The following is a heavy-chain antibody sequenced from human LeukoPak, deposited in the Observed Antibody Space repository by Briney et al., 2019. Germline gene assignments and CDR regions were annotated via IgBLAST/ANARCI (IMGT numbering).Heavy chain of an antibody. D-gene: IGHD3-10*01. V-gene: IGHV3-21*01. Sequence: PGGSLRLSCAASGFIFSDYSMNWVRQAPGQGLDWVSSISSRSGYIYYAESVKGRFTISRDNAKNSLYLQMNSLRAEDTAVYYCARCSWFGELLSYFDYWGQGTLVTVSS. CDR2: ISSRSGYI. CDR3: ARCSWFGELLSYFDY. CDR1: GFIFSDYS. J-gene: IGHJ4*02.